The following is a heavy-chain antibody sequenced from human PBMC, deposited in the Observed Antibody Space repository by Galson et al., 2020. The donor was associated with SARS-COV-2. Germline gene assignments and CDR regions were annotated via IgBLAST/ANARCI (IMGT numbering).Heavy chain of an antibody. CDR2: ISSSSSTI. J-gene: IGHJ5*02. CDR3: ARAWYDILTGPFDP. D-gene: IGHD3-9*01. V-gene: IGHV3-48*02. CDR1: GFTFSSYS. Sequence: TGGSLRLSCAASGFTFSSYSMNWVRQAPGKGLEWVSYISSSSSTIYYADSVKGRFTISRDNAKNSLYLQMNSLRDDDTAVYYCARAWYDILTGPFDPWGQGTLVTVSS.